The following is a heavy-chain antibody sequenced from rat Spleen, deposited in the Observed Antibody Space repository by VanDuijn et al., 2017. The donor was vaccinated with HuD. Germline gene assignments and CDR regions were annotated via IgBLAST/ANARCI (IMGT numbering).Heavy chain of an antibody. J-gene: IGHJ2*01. Sequence: VQLVESGGGLVQPGKSLKLSCSASGFTFSDYGMHWIRQAPGKGLDWVAYISRSSGTVYADAVKGRFTISRDNAKNTLYLQLNSLKSEDTAIYYCARTYGYEFDYWGQGVMVTVSS. V-gene: IGHV5-62*01. D-gene: IGHD1-7*01. CDR2: ISRSSGT. CDR3: ARTYGYEFDY. CDR1: GFTFSDYG.